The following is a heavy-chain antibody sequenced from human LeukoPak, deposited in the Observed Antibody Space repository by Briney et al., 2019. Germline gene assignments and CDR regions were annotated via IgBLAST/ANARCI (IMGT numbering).Heavy chain of an antibody. J-gene: IGHJ4*02. CDR2: IYYSGST. CDR3: ARARRTYCSSTSCYEGGGYFDY. Sequence: SQTLSLTCTVSGGSISSGGYYWSWIRQHPGKGLEWIGYIYYSGSTYYNPSLESRVTISVDTSKNQFSLKLSSVTAADTAVYYCARARRTYCSSTSCYEGGGYFDYWGQGTLVTVSS. CDR1: GGSISSGGYY. D-gene: IGHD2-2*01. V-gene: IGHV4-31*03.